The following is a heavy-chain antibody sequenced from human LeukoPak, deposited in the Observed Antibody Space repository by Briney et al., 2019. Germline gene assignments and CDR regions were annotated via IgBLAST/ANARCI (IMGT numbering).Heavy chain of an antibody. D-gene: IGHD6-19*01. V-gene: IGHV5-51*01. CDR1: GYSFTSYW. CDR3: ARHGAVAGYYYYYMDV. CDR2: IYPGDSDT. Sequence: GESLKISCKGSGYSFTSYWIGWVRQMPGKGLGWMGIIYPGDSDTGYSPSFQGQVTISADKSISTAYLQWSSLKASDTAMYYCARHGAVAGYYYYYMDVWGKGTTVTVSS. J-gene: IGHJ6*03.